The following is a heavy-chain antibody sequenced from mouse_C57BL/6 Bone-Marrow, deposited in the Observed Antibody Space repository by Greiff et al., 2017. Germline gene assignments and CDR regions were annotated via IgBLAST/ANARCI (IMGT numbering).Heavy chain of an antibody. J-gene: IGHJ4*01. CDR1: GFSFSSYA. CDR3: TRPAVDYYAMDD. D-gene: IGHD1-1*01. CDR2: ISSGGDYI. V-gene: IGHV5-9-1*02. Sequence: EVKVVESGEGLVKPGGSLKLSCAASGFSFSSYAMSWVRQTPEKRLEWVAYISSGGDYIYYADTVKGRFTISRDNARNTLYLQMSSLKSEDTAMYYCTRPAVDYYAMDDWGKGTSVTVSS.